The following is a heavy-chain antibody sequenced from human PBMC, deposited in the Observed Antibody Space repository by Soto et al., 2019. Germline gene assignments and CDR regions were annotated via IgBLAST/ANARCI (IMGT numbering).Heavy chain of an antibody. CDR2: TSGGGSTA. V-gene: IGHV3-23*01. Sequence: QTGGSLRLSCAASGFTFTSYAMSWVRQAPGKGLEWVSAITSGGGSTAYYADSVKGRFTISRDNSNNTVFLQMNSLRAEDTALYYCAKVRVILVARGYFDLWGRGTLVTVSS. CDR3: AKVRVILVARGYFDL. CDR1: GFTFTSYA. J-gene: IGHJ2*01. D-gene: IGHD3-22*01.